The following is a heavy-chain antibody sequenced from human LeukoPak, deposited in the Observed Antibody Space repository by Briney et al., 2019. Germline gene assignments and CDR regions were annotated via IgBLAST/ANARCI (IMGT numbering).Heavy chain of an antibody. CDR1: GYTFTSYD. CDR2: MNPKSGNT. V-gene: IGHV1-8*01. D-gene: IGHD2-8*02. CDR3: ARVGLEIRYWLTSYYFDY. J-gene: IGHJ4*02. Sequence: ASVKVSCKASGYTFTSYDINWVRQATGQGLEWMGWMNPKSGNTVYAQKLQGRVTITRTTDISTAYMELSNLRSEDTTVYYCARVGLEIRYWLTSYYFDYWGQGTLVTVSS.